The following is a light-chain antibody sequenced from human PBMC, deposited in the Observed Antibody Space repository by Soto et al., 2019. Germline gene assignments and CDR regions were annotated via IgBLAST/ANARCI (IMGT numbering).Light chain of an antibody. CDR2: SAS. Sequence: ESVVPQSPGALSLSPGDIATLSCRASQSVSSSYLAWYQQKPGQAPRLLIYSASSRATGIPDRFSGSGYGTDFTLTISRLEPEDFAVYYCQQFDSSSYTFGQGTKLEIK. CDR1: QSVSSSY. CDR3: QQFDSSSYT. J-gene: IGKJ2*01. V-gene: IGKV3-20*01.